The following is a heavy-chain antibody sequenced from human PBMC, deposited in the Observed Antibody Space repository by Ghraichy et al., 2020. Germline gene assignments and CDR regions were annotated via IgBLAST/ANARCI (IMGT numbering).Heavy chain of an antibody. Sequence: ESLNISCTVSGGSISSYYWSWIRQPPGKGLEWIGYIYYSGSTNYNPSLKSRVTISGDTSKNQFSLKLSSVTAADTAVYYCARVRPYSSSWYDYYYMDVWGKGTTVTVSS. J-gene: IGHJ6*03. CDR1: GGSISSYY. CDR2: IYYSGST. V-gene: IGHV4-59*01. D-gene: IGHD6-13*01. CDR3: ARVRPYSSSWYDYYYMDV.